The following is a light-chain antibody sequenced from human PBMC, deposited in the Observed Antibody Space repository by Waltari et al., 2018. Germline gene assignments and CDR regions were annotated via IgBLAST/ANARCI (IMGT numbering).Light chain of an antibody. CDR3: SSHTSSSTWV. CDR1: SSDIGRYNY. J-gene: IGLJ3*02. CDR2: NVS. Sequence: QSALTQPASVSGSPGQSITIPCTGTSSDIGRYNYFSWYQQHPGKAPKLLISNVSNRPSGVSTRFSASKSGNTASLTISGLQAEDEADYYCSSHTSSSTWVFGGGTKLTVL. V-gene: IGLV2-14*03.